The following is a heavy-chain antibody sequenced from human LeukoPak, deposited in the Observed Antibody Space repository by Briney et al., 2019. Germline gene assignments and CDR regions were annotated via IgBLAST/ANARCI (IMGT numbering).Heavy chain of an antibody. V-gene: IGHV1-8*01. J-gene: IGHJ6*02. CDR3: ARANDYVWGTYRYSLDDYGLDV. CDR1: GYTLSSHD. Sequence: PLASVKVSCKASGYTLSSHDINWVRQATGQGLEWMGWMNPDRGDTFFAQNFQGRVTMTRDTSTSTAYMELSSLRSEDTAVYYCARANDYVWGTYRYSLDDYGLDVWGQGTAVTVSS. D-gene: IGHD3-16*02. CDR2: MNPDRGDT.